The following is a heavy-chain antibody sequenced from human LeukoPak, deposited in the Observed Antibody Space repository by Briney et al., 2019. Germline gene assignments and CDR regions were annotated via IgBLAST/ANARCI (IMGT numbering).Heavy chain of an antibody. J-gene: IGHJ3*02. CDR3: TTRFLEWSNDAFDI. D-gene: IGHD3-3*01. CDR1: GFTFSNAW. Sequence: GGSLRLSCAASGFTFSNAWMSWVRQAPGKGLEWVGRIKSKTDGGTTDYAAPVKGRFTISRDDSKNTLYLQMNSLKTEDTAVYYCTTRFLEWSNDAFDIWGQGTMVTVSS. V-gene: IGHV3-15*01. CDR2: IKSKTDGGTT.